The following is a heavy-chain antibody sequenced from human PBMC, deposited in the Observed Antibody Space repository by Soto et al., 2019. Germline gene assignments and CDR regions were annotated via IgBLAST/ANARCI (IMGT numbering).Heavy chain of an antibody. J-gene: IGHJ6*02. V-gene: IGHV3-30*18. CDR3: AKDVHYSSSSLGEVYYGMDV. CDR1: GFTFSTFG. CDR2: ISYDGSSE. D-gene: IGHD6-6*01. Sequence: GGSLRLSCGASGFTFSTFGMHWVRQAPGRGLEWVALISYDGSSEYYADSVKGRFTISRGNSKNTLYLQMNSLRTEDTAVYYCAKDVHYSSSSLGEVYYGMDVWGQGTTVTVSS.